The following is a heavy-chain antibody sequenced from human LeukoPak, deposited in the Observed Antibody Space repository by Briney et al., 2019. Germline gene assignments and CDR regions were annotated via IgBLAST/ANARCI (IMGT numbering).Heavy chain of an antibody. V-gene: IGHV3-21*01. Sequence: GGSLRLSCAASGFTFSSYSMNWVRQAPGKGLEWVSSISSSSSYIYYADSVKGRFTISRDNSKNTLYLQMNSLRAEDTAVYYCARASYTAMTNWGQGTLVTVSS. CDR1: GFTFSSYS. D-gene: IGHD5-18*01. J-gene: IGHJ4*02. CDR3: ARASYTAMTN. CDR2: ISSSSSYI.